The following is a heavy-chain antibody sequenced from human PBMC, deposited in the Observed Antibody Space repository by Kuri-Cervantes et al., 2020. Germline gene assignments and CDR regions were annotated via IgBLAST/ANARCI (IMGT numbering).Heavy chain of an antibody. J-gene: IGHJ4*02. Sequence: ASVKVSCKASGYTFTSYYMHWVRQAPGQGLEWMGIINPGGGSTSYAQKFQGRVTMTRDTSTSTVYMELSSLRSEDTAVYYCARPDVDTASGFTGGRFDYWGQGTLVTVSS. CDR2: INPGGGST. CDR1: GYTFTSYY. V-gene: IGHV1-46*01. D-gene: IGHD5-18*01. CDR3: ARPDVDTASGFTGGRFDY.